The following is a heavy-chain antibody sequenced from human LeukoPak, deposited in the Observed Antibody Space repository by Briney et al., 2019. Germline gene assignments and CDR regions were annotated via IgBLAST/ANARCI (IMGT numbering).Heavy chain of an antibody. CDR2: IYHSGST. D-gene: IGHD2-2*01. V-gene: IGHV4-38-2*02. Sequence: SETLSLTCTVSGYSISSGYYWGWIRQPPGKGLEWIGSIYHSGSTYYNPSLKSRVTISVDTSKNQFSLKLSSVTAADTAVYYCARVSLEYQLLYFDYWGQGTLVTVSS. CDR3: ARVSLEYQLLYFDY. CDR1: GYSISSGYY. J-gene: IGHJ4*02.